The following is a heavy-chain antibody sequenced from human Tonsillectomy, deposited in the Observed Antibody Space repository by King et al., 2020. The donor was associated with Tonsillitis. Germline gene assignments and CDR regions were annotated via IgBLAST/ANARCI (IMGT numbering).Heavy chain of an antibody. Sequence: VQLPQWGAGLLKPSETLSLTCAVYGGSFSGYYWNWIRQPPGEGLEWVGEIKHGGSTNYNPSPKSRVTISVDTSKNQFSLKLNSVTAADTAVYYCARRLGYFDTSAYHFDYWGQGTLVTVSS. CDR2: IKHGGST. J-gene: IGHJ4*02. V-gene: IGHV4-34*01. CDR3: ARRLGYFDTSAYHFDY. CDR1: GGSFSGYY. D-gene: IGHD3-22*01.